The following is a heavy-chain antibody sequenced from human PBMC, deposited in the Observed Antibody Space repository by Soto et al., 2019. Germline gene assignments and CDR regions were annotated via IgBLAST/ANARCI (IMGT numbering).Heavy chain of an antibody. V-gene: IGHV4-31*03. J-gene: IGHJ4*02. CDR1: GGSINSGGYY. Sequence: QVQLQESGPGLVKPSQTLSLTCSVSGGSINSGGYYWTWIRQYPGKGLEWIGNIFYSGSTSYNPSLKSRLTISIDTYKTHFSLRLTSVTAADTAVYYCARNSVSKKIDFWGQGTLVTVSS. D-gene: IGHD1-26*01. CDR2: IFYSGST. CDR3: ARNSVSKKIDF.